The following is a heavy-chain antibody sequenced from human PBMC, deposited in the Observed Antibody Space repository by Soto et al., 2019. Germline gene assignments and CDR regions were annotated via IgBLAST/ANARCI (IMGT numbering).Heavy chain of an antibody. V-gene: IGHV3-21*01. Sequence: GGSLRLSXSASGFTFSTYSMNWVRQAPGKGLEWVSSISDSGNYKYFADSVKGRFTISRDNTKNSLFLQMNSLRAEDTAMYYCARAFGDVGDYWGQGTLVTVSS. CDR1: GFTFSTYS. D-gene: IGHD3-10*01. CDR3: ARAFGDVGDY. CDR2: ISDSGNYK. J-gene: IGHJ4*02.